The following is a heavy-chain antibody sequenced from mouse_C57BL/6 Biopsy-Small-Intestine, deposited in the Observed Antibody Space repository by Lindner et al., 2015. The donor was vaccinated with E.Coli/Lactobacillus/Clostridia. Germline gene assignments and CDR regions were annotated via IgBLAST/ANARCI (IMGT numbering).Heavy chain of an antibody. CDR1: GFVFSDYG. D-gene: IGHD4-1*01. J-gene: IGHJ2*01. Sequence: VQLQESGGGLVKPGGSLKLSCAASGFVFSDYGMHWVRQAPEKGLEWVAFISSGSSTIYYADTMKGRFTISRDNAKNTLFLQMTSLRSEDTAMYYCARDWYYFDYWGQGTTLTVSS. CDR2: ISSGSSTI. CDR3: ARDWYYFDY. V-gene: IGHV5-17*01.